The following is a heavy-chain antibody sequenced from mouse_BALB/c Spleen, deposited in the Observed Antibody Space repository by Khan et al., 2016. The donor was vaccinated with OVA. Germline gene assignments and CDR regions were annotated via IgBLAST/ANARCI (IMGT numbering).Heavy chain of an antibody. CDR3: ARQASWYYYVMDY. J-gene: IGHJ4*01. V-gene: IGHV2-6-1*01. Sequence: QVQLKESGPALVAPSQSLSITCTISGFSLTDYGVHWVRQPPGKGLEWLVGIWSDGSTTYNSAPKSRRSISNDNSKNQFFLKMNSLHTDDTAVYYCARQASWYYYVMDYWGQGTSVTVSS. D-gene: IGHD6-1*01. CDR2: IWSDGST. CDR1: GFSLTDYG.